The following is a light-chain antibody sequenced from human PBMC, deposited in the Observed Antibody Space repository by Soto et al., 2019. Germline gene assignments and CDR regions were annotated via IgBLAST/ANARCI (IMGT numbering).Light chain of an antibody. CDR1: SSNIGAGYD. V-gene: IGLV1-40*01. Sequence: QSVLTQPPSVSGAPGQRVTISCTGSSSNIGAGYDVHWYQQLPGTAPKLLIYGNSNRPSGVPDRFSGSKSGTSASLAITGLKAEDEADYSCQSYDSSLSGYVFGTGTKLTV. CDR3: QSYDSSLSGYV. J-gene: IGLJ1*01. CDR2: GNS.